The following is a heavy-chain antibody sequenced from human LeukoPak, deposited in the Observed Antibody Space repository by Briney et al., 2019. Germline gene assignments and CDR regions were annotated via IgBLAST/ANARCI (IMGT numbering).Heavy chain of an antibody. J-gene: IGHJ4*02. CDR1: GYSISSGYY. CDR2: IHHSGTT. CDR3: ARDFTDTTGPTY. D-gene: IGHD2-8*02. Sequence: SDTLSLTCSVSGYSISSGYYWGWIRPTPGKGLEGIGCIHHSGTTHYNPSLKSRVTLSMGASKNQFSLMLSSVTAADTAVFYCARDFTDTTGPTYWGQGALVTVSS. V-gene: IGHV4-38-2*02.